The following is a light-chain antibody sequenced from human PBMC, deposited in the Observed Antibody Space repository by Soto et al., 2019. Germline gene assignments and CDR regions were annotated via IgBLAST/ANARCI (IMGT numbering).Light chain of an antibody. J-gene: IGLJ2*01. Sequence: QSALTQPASVSGSPGQSITISCSGTSSDVGSYKVVSWYQQHPGKAPKPMIYEDSKRPSGVSNRFSGSKSGNMASLTISGLQAEDEADYYCCSYGGSVVFGGGTKLTVL. CDR3: CSYGGSVV. V-gene: IGLV2-23*01. CDR2: EDS. CDR1: SSDVGSYKV.